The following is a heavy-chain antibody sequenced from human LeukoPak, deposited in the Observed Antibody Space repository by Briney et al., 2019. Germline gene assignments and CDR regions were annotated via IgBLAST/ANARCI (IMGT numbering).Heavy chain of an antibody. Sequence: GGSLRLSCAASGFTVSSNYMSWVRQAPGKGLEWVSVIYSGGSTYYADSVKGRFTISRPNSKNTLYLQMNSLRAEDTAVYYCARKGYDILTGYIDAFDIWGQGTMVTVSS. D-gene: IGHD3-9*01. CDR3: ARKGYDILTGYIDAFDI. CDR2: IYSGGST. J-gene: IGHJ3*02. V-gene: IGHV3-53*04. CDR1: GFTVSSNY.